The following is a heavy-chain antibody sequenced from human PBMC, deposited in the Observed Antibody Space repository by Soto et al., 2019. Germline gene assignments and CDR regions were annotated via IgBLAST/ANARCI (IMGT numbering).Heavy chain of an antibody. CDR1: GGSISNYY. CDR2: MYHSGTT. J-gene: IGHJ4*02. V-gene: IGHV4-59*01. CDR3: ARGRYYFDY. Sequence: SETLSLTCTVSGGSISNYYWSWIRQPPGKGLKWIGYMYHSGTTNYSPSLKSRVTISIDTSKNQFSLRLSSVAAADTAVYYCARGRYYFDYWGQGALVTVSS.